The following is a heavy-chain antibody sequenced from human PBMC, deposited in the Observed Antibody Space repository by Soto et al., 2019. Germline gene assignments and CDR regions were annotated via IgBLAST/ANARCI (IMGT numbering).Heavy chain of an antibody. D-gene: IGHD2-15*01. CDR1: GGSISSGGYS. V-gene: IGHV4-30-2*01. J-gene: IGHJ4*02. Sequence: QLQLQESGSGLVKPSQTLSLTCAVSGGSISSGGYSWSWIRQPPGKGLEWIGYIYHSGTYYNPSLKRRVTISVDRSKNQFSLKLSSVTAADTAVYYCASISSRYCSGGTCYRPIDYWGQGTLVTVSS. CDR2: IYHSGT. CDR3: ASISSRYCSGGTCYRPIDY.